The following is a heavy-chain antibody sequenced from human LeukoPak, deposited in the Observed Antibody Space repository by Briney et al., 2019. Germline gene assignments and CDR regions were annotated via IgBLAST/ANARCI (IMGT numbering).Heavy chain of an antibody. D-gene: IGHD3-16*02. V-gene: IGHV3-23*01. J-gene: IGHJ4*02. CDR1: GFTFSSYA. CDR2: ISGSGGST. CDR3: AKGRGLGELSYDY. Sequence: GGSLRLSCAASGFTFSSYAISWVPQAPGKGLEWVSAISGSGGSTYYADSVKGRFTISRDNSKNTLYLQMNSLRAEDTAVYYCAKGRGLGELSYDYWGQGTLVTVSS.